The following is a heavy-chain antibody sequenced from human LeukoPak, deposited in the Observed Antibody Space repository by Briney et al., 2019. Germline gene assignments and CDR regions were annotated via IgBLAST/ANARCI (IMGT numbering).Heavy chain of an antibody. D-gene: IGHD3-10*01. Sequence: ASVKVSCKASGYTFTSYGISWVRQAPGQGLEWMGWISAYNGNTNYAQKFQGRVTMTRDTSISTAYMELSRLRSDDTAVYYCARPTSGSDFDYWGQGTLVTVSS. V-gene: IGHV1-18*01. J-gene: IGHJ4*02. CDR1: GYTFTSYG. CDR3: ARPTSGSDFDY. CDR2: ISAYNGNT.